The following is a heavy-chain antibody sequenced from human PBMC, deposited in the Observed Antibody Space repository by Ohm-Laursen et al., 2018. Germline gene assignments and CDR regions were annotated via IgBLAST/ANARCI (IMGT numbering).Heavy chain of an antibody. Sequence: PSDTLSLTCTVSGGSISSGGYYWSWIRQHPGKGLEWIGYIYYSGSTYYNPSLKSLVTISVDTSKNQFSLKLSSVTAADTAVYYCARVNYSSGWYFDYWGQGTLVTVSS. CDR2: IYYSGST. V-gene: IGHV4-31*01. J-gene: IGHJ4*02. CDR1: GGSISSGGYY. D-gene: IGHD6-19*01. CDR3: ARVNYSSGWYFDY.